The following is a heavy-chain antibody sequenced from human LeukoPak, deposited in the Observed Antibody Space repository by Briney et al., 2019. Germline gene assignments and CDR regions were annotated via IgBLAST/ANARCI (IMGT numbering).Heavy chain of an antibody. Sequence: SETLSLTCTVSGGSISSSYWSWIRQPPGKGLEWIGEINHSGSTNYNPSLKSRVTISVDTSKNQFSLKLSSVTAADTAVYYCARDPGNYYGSGSYSRPFDYWGQGTLVTVSS. CDR2: INHSGST. CDR3: ARDPGNYYGSGSYSRPFDY. J-gene: IGHJ4*02. CDR1: GGSISSSY. D-gene: IGHD3-10*01. V-gene: IGHV4-34*01.